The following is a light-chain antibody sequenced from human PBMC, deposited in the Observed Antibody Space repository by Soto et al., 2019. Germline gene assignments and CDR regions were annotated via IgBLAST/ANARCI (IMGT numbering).Light chain of an antibody. Sequence: EIVLTQSPGTLSLSPGERATLSCRASQSVSSSYLAWYQQKPGQAPRLLIYDASSRATGTPDRISGSGSGTDFTLTISRLEHEDCAVYYCQHPPGTFGQGTKVEIK. CDR3: QHPPGT. CDR1: QSVSSSY. CDR2: DAS. J-gene: IGKJ1*01. V-gene: IGKV3-20*01.